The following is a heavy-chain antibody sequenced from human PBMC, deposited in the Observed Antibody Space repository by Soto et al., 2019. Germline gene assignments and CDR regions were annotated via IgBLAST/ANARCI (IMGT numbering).Heavy chain of an antibody. D-gene: IGHD3-10*01. J-gene: IGHJ4*02. Sequence: GGSLRLSCAASGFTFDTYWMNWVRQAPGKGPEWLSGISGSGGSTYYADSVKGRFTISRDNSKNTLYLQMNSLRAEDTAVYYCAKDYYGSGSYYNPAPDFDYWGQGTLVTSPQ. CDR3: AKDYYGSGSYYNPAPDFDY. V-gene: IGHV3-23*01. CDR1: GFTFDTYW. CDR2: ISGSGGST.